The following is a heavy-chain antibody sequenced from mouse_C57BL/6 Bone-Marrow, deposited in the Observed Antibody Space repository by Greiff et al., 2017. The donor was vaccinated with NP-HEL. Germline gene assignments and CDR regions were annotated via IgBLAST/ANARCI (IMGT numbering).Heavy chain of an antibody. CDR3: ARGDYGGSSYVPD. CDR2: VYPYNGGT. J-gene: IGHJ3*01. CDR1: GFTFTDYY. Sequence: EVQLQQPGPVLVKPGPSVKISCKASGFTFTDYYMHWVKQSHGKSLEWIGLVYPYNGGTNYNQKFKGKATLTVDTSSSTAYRELNSLTSEDSAVYYCARGDYGGSSYVPDWGQGTLVTVSS. D-gene: IGHD1-1*01. V-gene: IGHV1-36*01.